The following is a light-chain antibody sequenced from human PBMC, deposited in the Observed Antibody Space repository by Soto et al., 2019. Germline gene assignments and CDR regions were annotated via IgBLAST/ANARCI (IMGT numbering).Light chain of an antibody. V-gene: IGLV2-8*01. J-gene: IGLJ1*01. CDR1: SSDIGTYDY. Sequence: QSVLTQPPSASGSPGQSVTISCTGTSSDIGTYDYVSWYQHLPDKAPKLIIYEVSKRPSGVPDRFSGSKSGNTASLTVSGLQAEDEGDYYCCSYGGGNNFYVFGTGTKVIVL. CDR2: EVS. CDR3: CSYGGGNNFYV.